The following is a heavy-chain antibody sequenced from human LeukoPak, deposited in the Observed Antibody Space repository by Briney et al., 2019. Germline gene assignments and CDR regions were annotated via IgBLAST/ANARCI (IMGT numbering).Heavy chain of an antibody. CDR2: ISSSSSYI. CDR1: GFTFSSYS. J-gene: IGHJ5*02. CDR3: AKDRRMATIPNWFDP. Sequence: GGSPRLSCAASGFTFSSYSMNWVRQAPGKGLEWVSSISSSSSYIYYADSVKGRFTISRDNSKNTLYLQMNSLRDEDTAVYYCAKDRRMATIPNWFDPWGQGTLVTVSS. V-gene: IGHV3-21*04. D-gene: IGHD5-12*01.